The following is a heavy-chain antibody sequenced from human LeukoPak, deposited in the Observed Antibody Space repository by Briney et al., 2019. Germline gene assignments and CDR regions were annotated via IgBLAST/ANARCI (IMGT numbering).Heavy chain of an antibody. CDR1: GGTFSSYA. CDR3: ARVDIVVVPAAIEDYYYYYYMDV. Sequence: ASVKVSCKASGGTFSSYAISWVRQAPGQGLEWMGGIIPIFGTANYAQKFQGRVTITTDESTSTAYMELSSLRYEDTAVYYCARVDIVVVPAAIEDYYYYYYMDVWGKGTTVTVSS. D-gene: IGHD2-2*03. J-gene: IGHJ6*03. V-gene: IGHV1-69*05. CDR2: IIPIFGTA.